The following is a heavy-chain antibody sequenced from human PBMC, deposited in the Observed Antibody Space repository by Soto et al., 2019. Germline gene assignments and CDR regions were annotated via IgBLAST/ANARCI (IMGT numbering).Heavy chain of an antibody. D-gene: IGHD3-22*01. Sequence: RASVKVSCKASGYTFIIYGISWVRQAPGQGLEWMGWISANNGNANYAQKVQGRVTMTTDATTSTAYMELRSLRSDDTAVYYCARDSGYYYDISGLRLHHYGLDVWGQGTTVTVYS. CDR1: GYTFIIYG. CDR3: ARDSGYYYDISGLRLHHYGLDV. CDR2: ISANNGNA. V-gene: IGHV1-18*04. J-gene: IGHJ6*02.